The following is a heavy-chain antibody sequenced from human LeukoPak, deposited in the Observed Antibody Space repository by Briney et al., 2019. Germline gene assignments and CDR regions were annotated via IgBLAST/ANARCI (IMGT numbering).Heavy chain of an antibody. V-gene: IGHV3-11*05. CDR2: ISSSSSYT. D-gene: IGHD3-22*01. CDR3: ARDSGYDSSGYYYRYWFDY. CDR1: GFTFSDYY. J-gene: IGHJ4*02. Sequence: KPGRSLRLSCAASGFTFSDYYMSWIRQAPGKGLEWVSYISSSSSYTNYADSVKGRFTISRDNAKNSLYLQMNSLRAEDTAVYYCARDSGYDSSGYYYRYWFDYWGQGTLVTVSS.